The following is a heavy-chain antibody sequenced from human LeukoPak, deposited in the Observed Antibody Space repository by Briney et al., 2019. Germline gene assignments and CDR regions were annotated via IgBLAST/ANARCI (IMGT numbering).Heavy chain of an antibody. Sequence: GGSLRLSCAASGFTFSSYAMHWVRQAPGKGLEWVAVISYDGSNKYYADSVKGRFTISRDNSKNTLFLQMGSLRAEDMAVYYCARRYCSSTRCYHFDYWGQGTLVTVSS. CDR1: GFTFSSYA. D-gene: IGHD2-2*01. J-gene: IGHJ4*02. CDR2: ISYDGSNK. V-gene: IGHV3-30*14. CDR3: ARRYCSSTRCYHFDY.